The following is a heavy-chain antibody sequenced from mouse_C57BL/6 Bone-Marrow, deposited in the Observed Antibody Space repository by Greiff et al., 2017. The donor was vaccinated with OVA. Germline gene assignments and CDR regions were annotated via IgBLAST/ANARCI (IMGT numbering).Heavy chain of an antibody. CDR1: GYAFSSSW. V-gene: IGHV1-82*01. D-gene: IGHD2-3*01. CDR3: ARYDGYYVYFDV. Sequence: VQLQESGPELVKPGASVKISCKASGYAFSSSWMNWVKQRPGKGLEWIGRIYPGDGDTNYNEKFKGKATLTADKSSSTAYMQFSSLTSEDSAIYYCARYDGYYVYFDVWGTGTTVTVSS. CDR2: IYPGDGDT. J-gene: IGHJ1*03.